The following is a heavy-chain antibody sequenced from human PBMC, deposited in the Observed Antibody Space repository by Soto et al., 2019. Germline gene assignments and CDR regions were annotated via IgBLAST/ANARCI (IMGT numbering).Heavy chain of an antibody. J-gene: IGHJ4*02. Sequence: GGSLRLSCAASGFTFGTYAMSWVRQAPGKGLEWVSTISGSGGSTYYTDSVKGRFTISRDNSKNTLYLQMNSLRVEDTAVYYCAKVVPNDCSSISCRYFDYWGLGTLVTVSS. V-gene: IGHV3-23*01. D-gene: IGHD2-2*01. CDR1: GFTFGTYA. CDR3: AKVVPNDCSSISCRYFDY. CDR2: ISGSGGST.